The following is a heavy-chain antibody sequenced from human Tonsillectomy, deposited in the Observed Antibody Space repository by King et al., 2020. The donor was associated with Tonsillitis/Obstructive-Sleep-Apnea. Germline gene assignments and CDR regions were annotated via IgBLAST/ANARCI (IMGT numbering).Heavy chain of an antibody. CDR3: ARDLYAYCSGGSSYDAFDI. CDR2: ISYDGSNK. CDR1: GFTFSSYA. V-gene: IGHV3-30*04. Sequence: VQLVESGGGVVQPGRSLRLSCAASGFTFSSYAMHWVRQAPGKGLEWVAVISYDGSNKYYADSVKGRFTISRDNSKNTLYLQMNSLRAEDTAVYYCARDLYAYCSGGSSYDAFDIWGQGTMVTVSS. D-gene: IGHD2-15*01. J-gene: IGHJ3*02.